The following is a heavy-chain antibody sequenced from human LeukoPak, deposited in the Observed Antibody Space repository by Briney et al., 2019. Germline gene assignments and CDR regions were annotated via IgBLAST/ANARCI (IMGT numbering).Heavy chain of an antibody. CDR2: IYYSGST. J-gene: IGHJ5*02. CDR1: GGSISSYY. V-gene: IGHV4-59*01. Sequence: SETLSLTCTVSGGSISSYYWSWIRQPPGKGLEWIGYIYYSGSTNYNPPLKSRVTISVDTSKNQFSLKLSSVTAADTAVYYCARAGNWFDPWGQGTLVTVSS. CDR3: ARAGNWFDP.